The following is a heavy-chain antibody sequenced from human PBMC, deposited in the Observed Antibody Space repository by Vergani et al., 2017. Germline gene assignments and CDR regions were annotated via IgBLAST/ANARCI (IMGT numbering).Heavy chain of an antibody. D-gene: IGHD6-13*01. CDR2: IYSGGST. J-gene: IGHJ4*02. CDR1: GFTVSSNY. Sequence: EVQLVESGGGLVQPGGSLRLSCAASGFTVSSNYMSWVRQAPGKGLEWVSVIYSGGSTYYADSVKGRFTISRDNSKNTLYLQMNSLRAEDTAVYYCAKCAGGRIAAAGRTFDYWGQGTLVTVSS. CDR3: AKCAGGRIAAAGRTFDY. V-gene: IGHV3-66*01.